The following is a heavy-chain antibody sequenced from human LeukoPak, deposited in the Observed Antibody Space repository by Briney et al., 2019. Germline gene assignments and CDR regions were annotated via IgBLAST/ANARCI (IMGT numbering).Heavy chain of an antibody. V-gene: IGHV1-69*13. CDR2: IIPIFGTA. D-gene: IGHD3-10*01. Sequence: SVKVSCKASGGTFSSYAISWVRQAPGQGLEWMGGIIPIFGTANYAQEFQGRVTITADESTSTAYMELCSLRSEDTAVYYCATSYGSGSYFQDYYYYYYMDVWGKGTTVTISS. CDR1: GGTFSSYA. CDR3: ATSYGSGSYFQDYYYYYYMDV. J-gene: IGHJ6*03.